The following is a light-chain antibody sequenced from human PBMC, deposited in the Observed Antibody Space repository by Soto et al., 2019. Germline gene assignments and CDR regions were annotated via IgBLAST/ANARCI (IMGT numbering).Light chain of an antibody. CDR1: SGHSSYL. J-gene: IGLJ2*01. CDR2: LQNSGSY. V-gene: IGLV4-60*03. Sequence: QSVLTQSSSASASLGSSVKLTCTRCSGHSSYLIAWHQQQPGKAPRSIMILQNSGSYNKVSGVPDRFSGSSSGADRHLTISILQAEEEADYYCETWDNTIRVFGGGTKLTVL. CDR3: ETWDNTIRV.